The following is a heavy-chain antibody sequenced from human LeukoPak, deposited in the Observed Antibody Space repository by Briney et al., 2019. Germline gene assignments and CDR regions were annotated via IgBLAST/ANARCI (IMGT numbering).Heavy chain of an antibody. J-gene: IGHJ4*02. CDR3: ASGGIAVASFDY. D-gene: IGHD6-19*01. CDR2: IYYSGST. Sequence: SETLSLTCAVYGGSFSGYYWSWIRQPPGKGLEWIGYIYYSGSTNYNPSLKSRVTISVDTSKNQFSLKLSSVTAADTAVYYCASGGIAVASFDYWGQGTLVTVSS. CDR1: GGSFSGYY. V-gene: IGHV4-59*01.